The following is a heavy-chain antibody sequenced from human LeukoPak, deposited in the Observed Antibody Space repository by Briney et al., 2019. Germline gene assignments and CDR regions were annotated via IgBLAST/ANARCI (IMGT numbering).Heavy chain of an antibody. CDR1: GGSISSGGYY. D-gene: IGHD5-24*01. CDR2: IYYSGST. J-gene: IGHJ6*02. Sequence: PSETLSLTCTVSGGSISSGGYYWSWIRQHPGKGLEWIGYIYYSGSTYYNPSLKSRVTISVDTSKNQFSLKLSSVTAADTAVYYCARDPLDGYNHSGTYYYYGMDVWGQGTTVTVSS. V-gene: IGHV4-31*03. CDR3: ARDPLDGYNHSGTYYYYGMDV.